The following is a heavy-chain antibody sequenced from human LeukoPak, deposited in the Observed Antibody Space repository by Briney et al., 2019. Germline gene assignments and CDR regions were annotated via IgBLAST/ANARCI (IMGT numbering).Heavy chain of an antibody. J-gene: IGHJ4*02. CDR2: ISRDGGRT. CDR3: VKDSNYDFWSGYYKGFDN. V-gene: IGHV3-20*04. Sequence: PGGSLRLSCAASGFTSGSTFDDYGMNWVRQVPGKGLEWVSGISRDGGRTGYADSVQGRFTISRDNSRNSLHLQMNSLRVEDTAFYYCVKDSNYDFWSGYYKGFDNWGQGTLVTVSS. CDR1: GFTSGSTFDDYG. D-gene: IGHD3-3*01.